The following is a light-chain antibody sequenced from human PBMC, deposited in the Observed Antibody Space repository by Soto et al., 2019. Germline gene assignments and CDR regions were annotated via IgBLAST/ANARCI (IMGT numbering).Light chain of an antibody. CDR3: MQALQSPT. J-gene: IGKJ5*01. CDR2: FGS. V-gene: IGKV2-28*01. Sequence: EIVMTQSPLTLPVTPGEPASISCRSSQSLLYNNTYNYLDWYVQKPGQSPQLLIYFGSNRAPGVPDRFSGSGSGTDFTLKINRVEDEDVRNYYCMQALQSPTFGQGTRLEIK. CDR1: QSLLYNNTYNY.